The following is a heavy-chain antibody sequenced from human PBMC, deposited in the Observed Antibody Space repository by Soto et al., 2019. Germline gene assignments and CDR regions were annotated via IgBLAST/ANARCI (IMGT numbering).Heavy chain of an antibody. CDR2: INHSGST. CDR1: GGSFSGYY. Sequence: QVQLQQWGAGLLKPSETLSLTCAVYGGSFSGYYWSWIRQPPGKGLEWIGEINHSGSTNYNPSLKGRVTISVVTSKNQFSLKLSSVTAADTAVYYCARGPLYMVRGVIALYYFDYWGQGTLVTVSS. V-gene: IGHV4-34*01. CDR3: ARGPLYMVRGVIALYYFDY. D-gene: IGHD3-10*01. J-gene: IGHJ4*02.